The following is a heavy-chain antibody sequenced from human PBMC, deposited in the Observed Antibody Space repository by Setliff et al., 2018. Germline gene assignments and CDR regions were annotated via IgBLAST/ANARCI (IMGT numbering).Heavy chain of an antibody. CDR1: GYTFTSYG. J-gene: IGHJ6*02. CDR2: ISAYNGNT. D-gene: IGHD3-22*01. Sequence: ASVKVSCKASGYTFTSYGISWVRRAPGQGLEWMGWISAYNGNTNYAQKLQGRVTMTTDTSTSTAYMELRSLRSDDTAVYYCARVYYDSSGSDLYYYYYGMDVWGQGTTVTVSS. CDR3: ARVYYDSSGSDLYYYYYGMDV. V-gene: IGHV1-18*01.